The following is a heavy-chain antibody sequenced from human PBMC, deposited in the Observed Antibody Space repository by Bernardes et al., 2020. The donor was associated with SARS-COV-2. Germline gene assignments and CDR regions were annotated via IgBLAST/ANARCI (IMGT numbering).Heavy chain of an antibody. CDR2: ISGNNIYT. V-gene: IGHV1-18*01. CDR3: ARGPRKVYDSPERLLDY. J-gene: IGHJ4*02. D-gene: IGHD3-22*01. Sequence: ASVKVSCQTSGYTFTNFGVDWVRQAPEQGLEWMGWISGNNIYTNYAQKFRDRVTMTIDTSTSTAYMEVRSLRSDDTAVYYCARGPRKVYDSPERLLDYWGQGTLVIVSS. CDR1: GYTFTNFG.